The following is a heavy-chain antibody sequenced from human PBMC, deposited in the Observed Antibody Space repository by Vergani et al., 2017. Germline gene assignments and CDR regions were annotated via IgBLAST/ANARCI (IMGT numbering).Heavy chain of an antibody. D-gene: IGHD1-14*01. V-gene: IGHV3-11*01. CDR2: ISNSGNTI. CDR3: ARDEREYKNYRGTFGS. Sequence: QVQLVESGGGLVKPGGSLRLSCAASGFSFSDHYMTWIRQPPGKGLEWVSYISNSGNTIEYADSVKGRFSISRDNAKSSLFLQMDSLRAENTAVYYCARDEREYKNYRGTFGSWGHGSMVTVSS. J-gene: IGHJ3*02. CDR1: GFSFSDHY.